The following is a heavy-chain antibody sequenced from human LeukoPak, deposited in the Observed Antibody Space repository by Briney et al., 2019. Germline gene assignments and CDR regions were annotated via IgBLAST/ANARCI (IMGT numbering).Heavy chain of an antibody. CDR3: AKDPYDSSGYYFPGAFDI. D-gene: IGHD3-22*01. Sequence: GGSLRLSCAASGFSFNSYAMHWARQAPGKGLEWVAVISYDGSNKDYADSVKGRFTISRDNSKNTLYLQMNSLRAEDTAVYYCAKDPYDSSGYYFPGAFDIWGQGTMVTVSS. J-gene: IGHJ3*02. CDR2: ISYDGSNK. CDR1: GFSFNSYA. V-gene: IGHV3-30-3*01.